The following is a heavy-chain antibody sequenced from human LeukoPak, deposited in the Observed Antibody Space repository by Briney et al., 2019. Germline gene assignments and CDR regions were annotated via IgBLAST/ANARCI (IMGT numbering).Heavy chain of an antibody. V-gene: IGHV3-48*01. CDR3: ARVYDSRTFDI. Sequence: GGSLRLSCVGSGFTFSSYHMNWVRQAPGKGLEWVSYISSSSSTIYYADSVKGRFTISRDNAKNSLYLQTNSLRAEDTAVYYCARVYDSRTFDIWGQGTMVTVSS. D-gene: IGHD3-22*01. CDR1: GFTFSSYH. J-gene: IGHJ3*02. CDR2: ISSSSSTI.